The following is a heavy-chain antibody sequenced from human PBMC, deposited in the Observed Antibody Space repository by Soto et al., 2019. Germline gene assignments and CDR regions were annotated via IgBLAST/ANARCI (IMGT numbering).Heavy chain of an antibody. CDR1: GYTFTSYD. CDR3: ARDYARGYYDSSGYYPPPPDY. Sequence: ASVKVSCKASGYTFTSYDINWVRQAAGQGLEWMGWINPNTGYTDYAQKFQGRVTITRDTSASTAYMELSSLRSEDTVVYYCARDYARGYYDSSGYYPPPPDYWGQGTLVTVSS. CDR2: INPNTGYT. D-gene: IGHD3-22*01. V-gene: IGHV1-8*01. J-gene: IGHJ4*02.